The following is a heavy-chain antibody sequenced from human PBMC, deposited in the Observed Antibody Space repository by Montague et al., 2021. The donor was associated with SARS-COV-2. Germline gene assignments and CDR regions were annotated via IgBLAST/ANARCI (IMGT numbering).Heavy chain of an antibody. CDR2: IDAGGGAV. Sequence: SLRLSCATSGFTFGSYAMSWVRQAPGKGLEWLSGIDAGGGAVFDADSVKGRFTASRDNYKNTLYLQMNSLTADDTAVYYCARLRSGDQTEFDYWGQGTLVTVSS. CDR1: GFTFGSYA. J-gene: IGHJ4*02. CDR3: ARLRSGDQTEFDY. D-gene: IGHD4-17*01. V-gene: IGHV3-23*01.